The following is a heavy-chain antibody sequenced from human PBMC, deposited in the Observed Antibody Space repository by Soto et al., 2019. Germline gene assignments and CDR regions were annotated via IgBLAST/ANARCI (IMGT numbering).Heavy chain of an antibody. D-gene: IGHD3-3*01. CDR1: GYTFTSYG. Sequence: ASVKVSCKAAGYTFTSYGISWGRQAPGQGLEWMGWISAYNGNTNYAQKLQGRVTMTTDTSTSTAYMELRSLRSDDTAVYYCARAERFLRPNYYYGMDVWGQGTTVPVSS. CDR3: ARAERFLRPNYYYGMDV. V-gene: IGHV1-18*01. CDR2: ISAYNGNT. J-gene: IGHJ6*02.